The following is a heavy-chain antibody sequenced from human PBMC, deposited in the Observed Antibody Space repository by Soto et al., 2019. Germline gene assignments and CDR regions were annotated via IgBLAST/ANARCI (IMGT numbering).Heavy chain of an antibody. Sequence: GSLRLSCAASGFTFSSYAMSWVRQAPGKGLEWVSAISGSGGSTYYADSVKGRFTISRDNSKNTLYLQMNSLRAEDAAVYYCAKDHTYYSDSSGYFDYWGQGTLVTVSS. V-gene: IGHV3-23*01. CDR1: GFTFSSYA. D-gene: IGHD3-22*01. J-gene: IGHJ4*02. CDR3: AKDHTYYSDSSGYFDY. CDR2: ISGSGGST.